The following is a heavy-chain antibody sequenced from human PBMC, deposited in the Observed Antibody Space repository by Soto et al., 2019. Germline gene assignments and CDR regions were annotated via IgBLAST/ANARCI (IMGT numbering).Heavy chain of an antibody. CDR2: IFYTGST. V-gene: IGHV4-31*03. J-gene: IGHJ4*02. D-gene: IGHD3-16*01. CDR1: GASISRGGYY. CDR3: VRVYAVNYVGCFDY. Sequence: QVQLQESGPGLVKPSQTLSLTCTVSGASISRGGYYWSWVRQHPGKGLEWIGFIFYTGSTSCNPSLTSRVTRSVDTSKSQFSLKMSSVTAADTAVYYCVRVYAVNYVGCFDYWGQGTLVTVSS.